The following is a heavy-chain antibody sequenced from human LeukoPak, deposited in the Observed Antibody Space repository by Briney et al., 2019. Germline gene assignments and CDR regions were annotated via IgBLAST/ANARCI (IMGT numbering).Heavy chain of an antibody. CDR1: GYTFTRYY. V-gene: IGHV1-46*01. J-gene: IGHJ4*02. D-gene: IGHD3-10*01. CDR3: ARDERTFIISDF. CDR2: INHSGGST. Sequence: ASVKVSCLASGYTFTRYYMLWLRQAPGPRLEWMGIINHSGGSTSYAQKFQGRVTMTRDTYTRPVYMELSSLRSEDTAVYYCARDERTFIISDFGGERTLVSVSS.